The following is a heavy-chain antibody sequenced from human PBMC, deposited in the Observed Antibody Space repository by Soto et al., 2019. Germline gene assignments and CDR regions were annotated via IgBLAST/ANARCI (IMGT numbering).Heavy chain of an antibody. V-gene: IGHV1-8*01. CDR2: MNPNSGNT. J-gene: IGHJ5*01. D-gene: IGHD2-15*01. CDR3: ARGRRAAGDWFDS. CDR1: GCTFTSYG. Sequence: XSVKVCCRASGCTFTSYGSHLVRQATGQGLEWMGWMNPNSGNTGYAQKFQVRVTMTRNTSISTAYMELSSLRSEDTAVYYCARGRRAAGDWFDSWGQGTLVTVSS.